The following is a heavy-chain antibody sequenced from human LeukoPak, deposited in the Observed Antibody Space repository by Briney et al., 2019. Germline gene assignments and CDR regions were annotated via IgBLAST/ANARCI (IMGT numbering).Heavy chain of an antibody. CDR2: INHSGST. V-gene: IGHV4-34*01. D-gene: IGHD2-2*01. Sequence: PSETLSLTCAVYGGSVSGYYWSWIRQPPGKGLEWIGEINHSGSTNYNPSLKSRVTISVDTSKNQFSLKLSSVTAADTAVYYCARAIVPNAFDIWGQGTMVTVSS. CDR3: ARAIVPNAFDI. J-gene: IGHJ3*02. CDR1: GGSVSGYY.